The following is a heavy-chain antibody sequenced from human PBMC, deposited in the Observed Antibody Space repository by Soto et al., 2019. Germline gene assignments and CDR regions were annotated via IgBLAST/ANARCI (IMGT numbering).Heavy chain of an antibody. J-gene: IGHJ3*02. V-gene: IGHV3-21*01. Sequence: GGSLRLSCAASGFSISSYEMNWVRQAPGKGLEWVSAISRSGNYIYYADTVKGRFTTSRVSAKNSLFRQMTSLRAADTALYYCVRELKSTGGPDGFDIWGQGTMVTVSS. D-gene: IGHD2-15*01. CDR3: VRELKSTGGPDGFDI. CDR1: GFSISSYE. CDR2: ISRSGNYI.